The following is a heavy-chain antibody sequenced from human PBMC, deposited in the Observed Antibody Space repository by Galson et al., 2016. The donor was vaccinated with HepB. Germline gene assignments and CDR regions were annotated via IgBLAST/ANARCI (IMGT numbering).Heavy chain of an antibody. V-gene: IGHV4-4*01. CDR3: TREAPGDYFDY. J-gene: IGHJ4*02. Sequence: ETLSLTCAVSGGSITTNNWWSWVRQPPGKGLEWMGQIYNSGDTNLNPSLKSRLTMSVDRSKNQFSLKLNSVAAADTALYFCTREAPGDYFDYWGQGVLVTVST. CDR1: GGSITTNNW. CDR2: IYNSGDT.